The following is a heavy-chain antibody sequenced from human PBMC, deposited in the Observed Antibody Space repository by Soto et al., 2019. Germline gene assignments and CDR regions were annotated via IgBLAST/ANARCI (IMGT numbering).Heavy chain of an antibody. CDR3: ARSPPYSSNRPDY. V-gene: IGHV1-69*02. CDR2: IIPILGIA. Sequence: QVQLVQSGAEVKKPGSSVKVSCKASGGTFSSYTISWVRQAPGQGLEWMGRIIPILGIANYAQKFQGRVTITADKSTSTAYMELSSLRSEDTAVYYCARSPPYSSNRPDYWGQGTLVTVSS. CDR1: GGTFSSYT. D-gene: IGHD6-13*01. J-gene: IGHJ4*02.